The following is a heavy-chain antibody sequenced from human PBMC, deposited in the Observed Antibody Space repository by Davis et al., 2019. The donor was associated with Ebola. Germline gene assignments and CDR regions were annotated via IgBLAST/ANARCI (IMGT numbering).Heavy chain of an antibody. CDR2: INPSGGST. CDR1: GYTFTSYY. D-gene: IGHD6-19*01. V-gene: IGHV1-46*01. CDR3: ARDLAVGPPDY. Sequence: ASVKVSCKASGYTFTSYYMHWVRQAPGQGLEWMGLINPSGGSTNYAQKLQGRVTMTTDTSTSTAYMELRSLRSDDTAVYYCARDLAVGPPDYWGQGTLVIVSS. J-gene: IGHJ4*02.